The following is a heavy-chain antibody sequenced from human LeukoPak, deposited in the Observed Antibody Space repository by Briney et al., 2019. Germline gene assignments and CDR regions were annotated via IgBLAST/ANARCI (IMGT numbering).Heavy chain of an antibody. J-gene: IGHJ4*02. CDR1: GGTFSSYA. D-gene: IGHD6-19*01. CDR3: ARDEVAGTYYFDY. Sequence: SVKVSCKASGGTFSSYAISWVRQAPGQGLEWMGRIIPILGIANYAQKFQGRVTITADKSTSTAYMELSSLRSEDTAVYYCARDEVAGTYYFDYWGQGTLVTVSS. CDR2: IIPILGIA. V-gene: IGHV1-69*04.